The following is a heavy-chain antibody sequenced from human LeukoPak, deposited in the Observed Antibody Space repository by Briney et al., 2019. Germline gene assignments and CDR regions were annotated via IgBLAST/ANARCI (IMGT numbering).Heavy chain of an antibody. D-gene: IGHD1-26*01. CDR1: GGTFSSYA. CDR3: ARRSPQWELFDY. CDR2: IIPIFGTA. V-gene: IGHV1-69*06. J-gene: IGHJ4*02. Sequence: GASVKVSCKASGGTFSSYAISWVRQAPGQGLEWMGGIIPIFGTANYAQKFQGRVTITADKSTSTAYMELSSLRSEDTAVYYCARRSPQWELFDYWGQGTLVTVSS.